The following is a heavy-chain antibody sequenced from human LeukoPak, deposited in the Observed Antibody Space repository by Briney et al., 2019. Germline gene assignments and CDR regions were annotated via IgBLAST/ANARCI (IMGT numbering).Heavy chain of an antibody. J-gene: IGHJ4*02. CDR1: GFTFSSYG. Sequence: GGSLSLSCAAPGFTFSSYGMHWVRQAPGKGLEWVAFIRYDGSNKYYADSVKGRFTISRDNSKNTLYLQMNSLRAEDTAVYYCAKDLPAFSEEGATDYWAREPWSPSPQ. V-gene: IGHV3-30*02. D-gene: IGHD1-26*01. CDR3: AKDLPAFSEEGATDY. CDR2: IRYDGSNK.